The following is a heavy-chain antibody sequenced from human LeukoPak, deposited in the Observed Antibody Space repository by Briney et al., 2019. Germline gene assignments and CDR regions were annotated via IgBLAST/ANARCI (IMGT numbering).Heavy chain of an antibody. CDR1: GGSINRHY. CDR2: IYYSGST. V-gene: IGHV4-59*08. Sequence: SETLSLTCTVSGGSINRHYWSWIRQSPGKGLEWIGDIYYSGSTKYNPSLKSRVTISVDTPKNHLSLRLTSVLAADTAIYYCVRRDNTGWNYFDCWGQGILVTVSS. D-gene: IGHD6-19*01. CDR3: VRRDNTGWNYFDC. J-gene: IGHJ4*02.